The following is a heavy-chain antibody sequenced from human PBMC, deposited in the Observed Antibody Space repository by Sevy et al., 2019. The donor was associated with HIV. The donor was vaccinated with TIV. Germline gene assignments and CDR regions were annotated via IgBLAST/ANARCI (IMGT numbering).Heavy chain of an antibody. D-gene: IGHD3-16*01. J-gene: IGHJ3*02. CDR2: VSFDGGSK. V-gene: IGHV3-30-3*01. CDR1: GFTFNNFP. CDR3: VRERARSITFDI. Sequence: GGSLRLSCEASGFTFNNFPIHWVRQAPGKGLELVAVVSFDGGSKYYADSVRGRFTVSRDNSKNTVYLQLNSLRAEDTAVYYCVRERARSITFDIWGQGTLVTVSS.